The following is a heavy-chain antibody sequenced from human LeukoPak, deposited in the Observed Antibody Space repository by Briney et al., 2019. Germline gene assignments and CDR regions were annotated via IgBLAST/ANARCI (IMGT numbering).Heavy chain of an antibody. V-gene: IGHV3-30*18. CDR1: GFTFSSYG. CDR3: PNDYSSGWTEYFQH. J-gene: IGHJ1*01. D-gene: IGHD6-19*01. Sequence: GRSLRLSCAASGFTFSSYGMHWVRQAPGKGLEWVAVISYDGSNKYYADSVKGRFTISRDNSKNTLYLQMNSLRAEDTAVYYCPNDYSSGWTEYFQHWGQGTLVTISS. CDR2: ISYDGSNK.